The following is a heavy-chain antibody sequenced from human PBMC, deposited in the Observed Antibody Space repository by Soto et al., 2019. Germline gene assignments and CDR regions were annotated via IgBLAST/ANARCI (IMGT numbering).Heavy chain of an antibody. V-gene: IGHV1-18*04. CDR3: ARYYYDSSGYPPTPDY. Sequence: ASVKFSCKASGYTFASYGINWVRQAPGQGLEFMGWISPYSGNTNYAQNLQGRVTMTTDTSTSTAYMELRSLRSDDTAVYYCARYYYDSSGYPPTPDYWGQGTLVTVSS. CDR1: GYTFASYG. CDR2: ISPYSGNT. D-gene: IGHD3-22*01. J-gene: IGHJ4*02.